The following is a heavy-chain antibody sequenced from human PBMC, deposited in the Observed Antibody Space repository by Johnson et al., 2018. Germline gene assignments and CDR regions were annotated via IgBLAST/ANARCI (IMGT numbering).Heavy chain of an antibody. V-gene: IGHV4-59*01. J-gene: IGHJ3*01. CDR2: VYYSGTT. CDR3: ARERRWSGWSSSAFDV. D-gene: IGHD6-19*01. CDR1: GGSLSSYY. Sequence: QVQLQESGPGLVKPSETXSLTCTVSGGSLSSYYWSWIRQPPGQGLEYIGYVYYSGTTNYNPSLKSRVNISIDTSKNQFSLKLSSATAPDTAGYYGARERRWSGWSSSAFDVWGQGTMVTVSS.